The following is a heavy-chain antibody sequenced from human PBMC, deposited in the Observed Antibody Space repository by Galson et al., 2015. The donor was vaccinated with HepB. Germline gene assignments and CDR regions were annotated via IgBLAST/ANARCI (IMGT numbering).Heavy chain of an antibody. CDR3: ARENHIIEVTPATRYFDF. V-gene: IGHV3-30*03. Sequence: SLRLSCAASGFTFSHYAIHWVRQAPGKGLEWVAVISHDGRVKKHTASVRGRFTISRDDSKDTLYLQMNSLRPEDSAIYYCARENHIIEVTPATRYFDFWGQGTLVTVSS. J-gene: IGHJ4*02. CDR2: ISHDGRVK. CDR1: GFTFSHYA. D-gene: IGHD2-15*01.